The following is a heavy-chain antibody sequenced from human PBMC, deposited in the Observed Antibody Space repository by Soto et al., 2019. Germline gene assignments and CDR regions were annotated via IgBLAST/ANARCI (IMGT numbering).Heavy chain of an antibody. V-gene: IGHV3-11*01. Sequence: GGSLRLSCAASGFTFSYYYMIWIRQAPGKGLEWVSYISSSGSIIYYADSVKGRFTISRDNAKNSLYLQMNSLRAEDTAVYYCARDQGYYESSGYFDYWGQGTLV. J-gene: IGHJ4*02. D-gene: IGHD3-22*01. CDR3: ARDQGYYESSGYFDY. CDR2: ISSSGSII. CDR1: GFTFSYYY.